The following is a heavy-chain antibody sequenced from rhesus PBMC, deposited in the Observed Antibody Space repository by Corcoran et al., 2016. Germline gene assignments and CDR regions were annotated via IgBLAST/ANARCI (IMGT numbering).Heavy chain of an antibody. CDR3: AKAIAANIFDY. CDR1: GFTFSIYW. CDR2: MSSDGSSK. J-gene: IGHJ4*01. D-gene: IGHD6-13*01. V-gene: IGHV3-119*01. Sequence: EVQLVESGGGLVQPGGSLRLSCAASGFTFSIYWMYWVRQAPGKGLEWVSRMSSDGSSKSYADSVKGRFTISRENAKNSLYLQMNSLRAEDTAVYYCAKAIAANIFDYWGQGVLVTVSS.